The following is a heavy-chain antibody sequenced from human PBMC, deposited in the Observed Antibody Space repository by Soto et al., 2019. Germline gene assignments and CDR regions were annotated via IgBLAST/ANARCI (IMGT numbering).Heavy chain of an antibody. J-gene: IGHJ2*01. CDR2: INAGNGNT. Sequence: QVQLVQSGAEEKKPGASVKVSCKASGYTFTSYAMHWVRQAPGQRLEWMGWINAGNGNTKYSQKFQGRVTITRDTSASTAYMELSSLRSEDTAVYYCARAGYDSSGYYGVVYWYFDLWGRGTLVTVSS. CDR3: ARAGYDSSGYYGVVYWYFDL. V-gene: IGHV1-3*05. D-gene: IGHD3-22*01. CDR1: GYTFTSYA.